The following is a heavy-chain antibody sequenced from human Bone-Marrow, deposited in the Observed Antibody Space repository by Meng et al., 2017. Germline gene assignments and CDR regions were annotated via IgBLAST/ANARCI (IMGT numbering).Heavy chain of an antibody. Sequence: NPGASEKVSCQASGYPFTLYVISWVHKAPVQGLDWMGWISAYNGNTNYAQKLQGRVTMTTDTSTSTAYMELRSLRSDDTAVYYCARDRPIIAPGRFDYWGQGTLVTVSS. CDR1: GYPFTLYV. J-gene: IGHJ4*02. D-gene: IGHD3-10*01. CDR2: ISAYNGNT. CDR3: ARDRPIIAPGRFDY. V-gene: IGHV1-18*01.